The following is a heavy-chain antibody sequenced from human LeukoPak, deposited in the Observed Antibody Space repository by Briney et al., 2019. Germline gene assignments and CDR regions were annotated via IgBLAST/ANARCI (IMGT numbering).Heavy chain of an antibody. CDR1: GFTFSSYS. CDR2: ISGSGGRT. Sequence: PLGSLRLSCAASGFTFSSYSMSWVRQAPGKGLEWVSVISGSGGRTYYADSVKGRFTISRDNSKKTLYVQMNSLRAEDTAVYYCAKDLLAATTDYYFDYWGQGTLVTVSS. J-gene: IGHJ4*02. D-gene: IGHD5-12*01. V-gene: IGHV3-23*01. CDR3: AKDLLAATTDYYFDY.